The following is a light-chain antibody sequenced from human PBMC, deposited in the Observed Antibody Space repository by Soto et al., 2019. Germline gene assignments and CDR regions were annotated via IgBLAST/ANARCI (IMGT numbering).Light chain of an antibody. J-gene: IGLJ2*01. CDR1: SSNFGAGYD. CDR3: QSYDSSLSGWV. V-gene: IGLV1-40*01. Sequence: QSVLTQPPSMSGAPGQRVTISCTGSSSNFGAGYDVHWYQHLPGTAPKLLIYGNNNWPSGVPDRFSGSKSGTSASLAITGLQAEDEADYYCQSYDSSLSGWVFGGGTKLTVL. CDR2: GNN.